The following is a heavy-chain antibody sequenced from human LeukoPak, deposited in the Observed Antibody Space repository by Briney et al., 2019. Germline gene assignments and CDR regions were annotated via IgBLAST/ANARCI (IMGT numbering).Heavy chain of an antibody. CDR3: ARQGDCSGGSCLFSYYFDY. Sequence: PGESLKISCQGSGYSFTSYWIGWVRQMPGKGLEWMGIIYPGDSDTRYSPSFQGQVTISADKSISTAYLQWSSLKASDTAMYYCARQGDCSGGSCLFSYYFDYWGQGTLVTVSS. V-gene: IGHV5-51*01. J-gene: IGHJ4*02. CDR2: IYPGDSDT. CDR1: GYSFTSYW. D-gene: IGHD2-15*01.